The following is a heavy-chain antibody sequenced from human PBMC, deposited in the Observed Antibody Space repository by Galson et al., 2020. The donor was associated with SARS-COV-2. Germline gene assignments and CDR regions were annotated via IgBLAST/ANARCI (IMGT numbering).Heavy chain of an antibody. D-gene: IGHD2-8*01. J-gene: IGHJ4*02. CDR2: IYYSGST. V-gene: IGHV4-39*01. Sequence: SETLSLTCTVSGGSISSRSYYWGWIRQPPGKGLEWIGSIYYSGSTSYNPSLNSRVTISVDTSRDQFFLKLSSVTAADTAVYYCARRGEMVARVYWGQGTLVTVSS. CDR3: ARRGEMVARVY. CDR1: GGSISSRSYY.